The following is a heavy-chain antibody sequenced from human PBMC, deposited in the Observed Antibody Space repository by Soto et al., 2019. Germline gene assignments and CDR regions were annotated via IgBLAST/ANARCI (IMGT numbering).Heavy chain of an antibody. D-gene: IGHD5-12*01. CDR3: AKERRYSFDAFDI. Sequence: QEQLLESGGGVVQAGRSLRLSCAASGFTFNFFGMHWVRQAPGKGLEWVAVISYDGSEKYYADSVKGRFTMSRDNSKNMVYLEMSSLRPEDTSVYYCAKERRYSFDAFDIWGHGTMVTVSS. CDR1: GFTFNFFG. CDR2: ISYDGSEK. J-gene: IGHJ3*02. V-gene: IGHV3-30*18.